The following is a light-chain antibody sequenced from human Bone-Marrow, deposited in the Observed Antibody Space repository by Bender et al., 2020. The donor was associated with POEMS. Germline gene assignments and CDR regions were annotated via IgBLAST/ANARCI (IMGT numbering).Light chain of an antibody. CDR3: QSYDNSLGGWV. CDR1: NNDVGSYNL. V-gene: IGLV2-14*02. Sequence: QSALTQPASVSGSPGQSITISCTGTNNDVGSYNLVSWYQQYPGKAPKLMIYDVTNRPSGVPDRFSGSKSGTSASLAITGLQAEDEGDYYCQSYDNSLGGWVFGGGTKLTVL. J-gene: IGLJ3*02. CDR2: DVT.